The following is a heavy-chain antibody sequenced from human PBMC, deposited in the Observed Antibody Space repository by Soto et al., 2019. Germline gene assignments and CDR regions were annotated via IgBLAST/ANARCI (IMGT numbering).Heavy chain of an antibody. D-gene: IGHD3-3*01. CDR3: AGGGNYDFWRGGGY. J-gene: IGHJ4*02. CDR2: IIPIFGTA. V-gene: IGHV1-69*01. Sequence: QVQLVQSGAEVKKPGSSVKVSCKASGGTFSSYAISWVRQAPGQGLEWMGGIIPIFGTANYAQKFQGRVTITAEESTRKAYMELRRLRAEDPAVYYCAGGGNYDFWRGGGYWGQGTLVTVSS. CDR1: GGTFSSYA.